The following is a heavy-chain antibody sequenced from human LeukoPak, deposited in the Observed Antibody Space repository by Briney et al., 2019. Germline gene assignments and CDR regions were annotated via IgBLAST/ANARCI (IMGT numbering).Heavy chain of an antibody. CDR3: ARDVVAAGIDY. Sequence: GGSLRLSCAAPGFTFSSYNMNWVRQAPGKGLEWVSSISSSSSTIYYADSVKGRFTISRDNAKNSLYLQMNSLRAEDTAVYYCARDVVAAGIDYWGQGTLVTVSS. J-gene: IGHJ4*02. CDR2: ISSSSSTI. D-gene: IGHD6-13*01. V-gene: IGHV3-48*01. CDR1: GFTFSSYN.